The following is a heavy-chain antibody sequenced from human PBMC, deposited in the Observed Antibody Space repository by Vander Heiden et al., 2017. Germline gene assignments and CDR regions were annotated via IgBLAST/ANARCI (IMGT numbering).Heavy chain of an antibody. CDR2: FDPEDGET. CDR3: ATERYDFWSGYVGFDP. Sequence: QVQLVQSGAQVNKPGASVTVSCKVSGYTLTELSMHGVRQAPGKGLEWMGGFDPEDGETIDAQKFQGRVTMTEDTSTDTGNMELNRVRSEDTAGYYCATERYDFWSGYVGFDPWGQGTLVTVSS. V-gene: IGHV1-24*01. CDR1: GYTLTELS. J-gene: IGHJ5*02. D-gene: IGHD3-3*01.